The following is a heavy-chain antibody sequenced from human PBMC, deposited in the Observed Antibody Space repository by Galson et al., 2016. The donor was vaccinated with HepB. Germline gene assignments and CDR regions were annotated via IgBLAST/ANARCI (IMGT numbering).Heavy chain of an antibody. CDR3: ARVQTAYTSLVFYYXNGMDV. D-gene: IGHD2-2*02. CDR2: XXYDXXXK. Sequence: SLRLSCAASGFTFSXXXMHXXXQAXXXGLXXVAXXXYDXXXKXXXDSXXGRFTISRDNSKNRLXLQXNXLRAEDTAVYYCARVQTAYTSLVFYYXNGMDVWXXXTTXXVSS. V-gene: IGHV3-33*01. J-gene: IGHJ6*01. CDR1: GFTFSXXX.